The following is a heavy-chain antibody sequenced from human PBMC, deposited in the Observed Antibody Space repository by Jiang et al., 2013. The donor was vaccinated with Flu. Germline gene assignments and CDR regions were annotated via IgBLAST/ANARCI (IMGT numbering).Heavy chain of an antibody. CDR2: IYNSGST. Sequence: GKGLEWIGYIYNSGSTKYNPSLKTRVTISQDTSKNQFSLKLTSVTPADTAVYHCARVLPAAGTFYYYMDAWGKGTTVTVSS. CDR3: ARVLPAAGTFYYYMDA. J-gene: IGHJ6*03. D-gene: IGHD6-13*01. V-gene: IGHV4-59*01.